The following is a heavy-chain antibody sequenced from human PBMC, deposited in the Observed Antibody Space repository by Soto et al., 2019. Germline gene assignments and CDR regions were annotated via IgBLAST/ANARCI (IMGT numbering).Heavy chain of an antibody. D-gene: IGHD3-10*01. V-gene: IGHV6-1*01. CDR1: GDSVSANSAT. CDR2: TYYRSKWYY. Sequence: PSQTLSLTCAISGDSVSANSATWNWIRQSPSRGLEWLGRTYYRSKWYYDFAVSMKGRITINPDTSNNQLSLQLNSVTPDDTAVYYCARDRRVGVRGVMLEPMDVWGQGTTVTVSS. J-gene: IGHJ6*02. CDR3: ARDRRVGVRGVMLEPMDV.